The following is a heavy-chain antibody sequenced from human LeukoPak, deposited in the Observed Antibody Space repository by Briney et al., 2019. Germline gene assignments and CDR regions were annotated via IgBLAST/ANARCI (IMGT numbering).Heavy chain of an antibody. D-gene: IGHD5-18*01. CDR3: ANDLGWIQLNLG. CDR2: ISGHGDIT. V-gene: IGHV3-23*01. J-gene: IGHJ4*02. CDR1: GFIFRNHG. Sequence: GGSLRLSCAASGFIFRNHGMNWVRQAPGKGLEWVSGISGHGDITYYADSVKGRFTISRDNSRNTVYLQMNSLRAEDTAVYYCANDLGWIQLNLGRGQGTLVTVSS.